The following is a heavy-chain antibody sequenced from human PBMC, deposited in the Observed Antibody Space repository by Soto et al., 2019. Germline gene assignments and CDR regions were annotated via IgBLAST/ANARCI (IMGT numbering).Heavy chain of an antibody. Sequence: QAQLVESGGGLVKPGGSLRLSCAASGFTFSDYYMSWIRQAPGKGLEWVSYISSSSSYTNYADSVKGRFTISRDNAKNSLYLQMNSLRAEDTAVYYCATGQYYYDSSGYYYSWGQGTLVTVSS. V-gene: IGHV3-11*05. CDR2: ISSSSSYT. D-gene: IGHD3-22*01. CDR1: GFTFSDYY. CDR3: ATGQYYYDSSGYYYS. J-gene: IGHJ4*02.